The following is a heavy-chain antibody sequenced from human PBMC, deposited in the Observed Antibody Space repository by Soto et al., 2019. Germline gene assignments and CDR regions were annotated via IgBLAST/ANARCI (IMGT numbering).Heavy chain of an antibody. D-gene: IGHD2-15*01. CDR1: GGTFSSYA. CDR3: AREPRYCSGRSCYFLPGIDY. J-gene: IGHJ4*02. V-gene: IGHV1-69*12. Sequence: QVQLVQSGAAVKKPGSSVKVSCKASGGTFSSYAISWVRQAPGQGLEWMGGIIPIFGTANYAQKFQGRVTITADESTSAXYXXLSSRSSEDTAVYYFAREPRYCSGRSCYFLPGIDYWGQGTLVTVSS. CDR2: IIPIFGTA.